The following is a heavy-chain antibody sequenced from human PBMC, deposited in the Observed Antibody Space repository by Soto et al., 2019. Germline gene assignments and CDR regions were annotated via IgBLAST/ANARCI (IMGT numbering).Heavy chain of an antibody. CDR2: INHSGST. Sequence: PSETLSLTCAVYGGSFSGYYWSWIRQPPGKGLEWIGEINHSGSTNCNPSLKSRVTISVDTSKNQFSLKLSSVTAADTAVYYCARFTATAMFFDYWGQGTLVTVSS. V-gene: IGHV4-34*01. CDR3: ARFTATAMFFDY. CDR1: GGSFSGYY. D-gene: IGHD2-2*01. J-gene: IGHJ4*02.